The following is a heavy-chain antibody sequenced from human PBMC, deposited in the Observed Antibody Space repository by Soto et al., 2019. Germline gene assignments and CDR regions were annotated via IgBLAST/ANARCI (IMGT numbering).Heavy chain of an antibody. V-gene: IGHV4-39*01. Sequence: SETLSLTCTVSGGSISSSSYYWGWIRQHPGKGLEWIGSIYYSGSTYYNPSLKSRVTISVDTSKNQFSLKLSSVTAADTAVYYCASHSVATIFGVDRNWFDPWGQGTMVTVSS. D-gene: IGHD3-3*01. CDR1: GGSISSSSYY. CDR2: IYYSGST. J-gene: IGHJ5*02. CDR3: ASHSVATIFGVDRNWFDP.